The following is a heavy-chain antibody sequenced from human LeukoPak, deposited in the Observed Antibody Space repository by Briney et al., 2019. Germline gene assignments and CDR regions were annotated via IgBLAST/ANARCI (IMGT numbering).Heavy chain of an antibody. CDR2: IYYSGST. CDR3: ARVCSSSWSCSDY. J-gene: IGHJ4*02. Sequence: SETLSLTCTVSGGSISSYYWNWIRQPPGKGLEWIGYIYYSGSTNYNPSLRSRVTMSVDTSKSHFSLKLSSVTAADTALYYCARVCSSSWSCSDYWGQGTLVTVSS. V-gene: IGHV4-59*01. D-gene: IGHD6-13*01. CDR1: GGSISSYY.